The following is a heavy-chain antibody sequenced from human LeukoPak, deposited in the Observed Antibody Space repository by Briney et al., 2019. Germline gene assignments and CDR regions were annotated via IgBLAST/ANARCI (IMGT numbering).Heavy chain of an antibody. D-gene: IGHD2-2*02. Sequence: PSETLSLTCTVSGGSISSGDYYWSWIRQPPGKGLEWSGYIYYSGSTYNNPSLNSPATISVDTSKNQFSLKLSSVTAADTAVYYCARALGYCGSTSCYTPYYYYYGMDVWGQGTTVTVSS. V-gene: IGHV4-30-4*01. CDR2: IYYSGST. CDR1: GGSISSGDYY. J-gene: IGHJ6*02. CDR3: ARALGYCGSTSCYTPYYYYYGMDV.